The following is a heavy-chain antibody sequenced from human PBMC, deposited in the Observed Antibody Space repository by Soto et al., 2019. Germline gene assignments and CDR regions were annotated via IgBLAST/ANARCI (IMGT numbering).Heavy chain of an antibody. Sequence: PGGSLRLSCAASGLTFSSYAMSWVRQAPGKGLEWVSAISGSGGSTYYADSVKGRFTISRDNSKNTLYLQINSLRAEDTAVYYCAKGPLAVAGRVRYYYGMDVWGQGTTVTVSS. V-gene: IGHV3-23*01. J-gene: IGHJ6*02. CDR3: AKGPLAVAGRVRYYYGMDV. CDR1: GLTFSSYA. D-gene: IGHD6-19*01. CDR2: ISGSGGST.